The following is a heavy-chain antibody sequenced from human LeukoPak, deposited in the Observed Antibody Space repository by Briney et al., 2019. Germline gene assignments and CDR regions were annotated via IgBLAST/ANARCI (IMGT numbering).Heavy chain of an antibody. Sequence: PSETLSLTCTVSGDSISSSSYYWGWIRQPPGKGLEWIGSIYYSGSTYYNPSLKSRVTISVDTSKNQFSLKLSSVTAADTAVYYCARSCGSTSCYEWSFDYWGQGTLVTVSS. CDR1: GDSISSSSYY. V-gene: IGHV4-39*01. CDR3: ARSCGSTSCYEWSFDY. CDR2: IYYSGST. J-gene: IGHJ4*02. D-gene: IGHD2-2*01.